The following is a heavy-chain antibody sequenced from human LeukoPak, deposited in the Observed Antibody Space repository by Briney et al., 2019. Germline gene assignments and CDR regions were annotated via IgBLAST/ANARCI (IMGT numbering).Heavy chain of an antibody. D-gene: IGHD3-22*01. CDR1: GFTFSSYW. CDR2: INSDGSST. V-gene: IGHV3-74*01. J-gene: IGHJ3*02. Sequence: GGSLRLSCAASGFTFSSYWMRWVRQAPGKGLVWVSRINSDGSSTSYADSVKGRFTISRDNAKNTLYLQMNSLRAEDTAVYYCARDREGSSGLNDAFDIWGQGTMVAVSS. CDR3: ARDREGSSGLNDAFDI.